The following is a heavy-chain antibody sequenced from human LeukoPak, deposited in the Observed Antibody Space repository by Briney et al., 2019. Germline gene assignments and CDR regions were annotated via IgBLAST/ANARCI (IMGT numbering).Heavy chain of an antibody. V-gene: IGHV4-59*01. J-gene: IGHJ5*02. D-gene: IGHD3-16*02. CDR3: ARAYRLTSPRGFDP. CDR1: GGSISGYY. CDR2: IFYTGDT. Sequence: SETLSLTGTVSGGSISGYYWNWIRQSPGKGLEWIGYIFYTGDTDYNPSLRSRVTMSVDRSNNRFSLQLASVTTADSAFYYCARAYRLTSPRGFDPWGPGILVTVSS.